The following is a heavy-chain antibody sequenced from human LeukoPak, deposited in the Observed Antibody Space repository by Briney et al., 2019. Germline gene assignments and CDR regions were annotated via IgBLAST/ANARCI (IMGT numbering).Heavy chain of an antibody. CDR3: ASSIVVVVAGAFDI. V-gene: IGHV4-34*01. D-gene: IGHD2-15*01. J-gene: IGHJ3*02. CDR1: GGSFSGYY. Sequence: KPSETLSLTRAVYGGSFSGYYWSLIRQPPGKGLEWIGEINHSGSTNYNPSLKSRVTISVDTSKNQFSLKLSSVTAADTAVYYCASSIVVVVAGAFDIWGQGTMVTVSS. CDR2: INHSGST.